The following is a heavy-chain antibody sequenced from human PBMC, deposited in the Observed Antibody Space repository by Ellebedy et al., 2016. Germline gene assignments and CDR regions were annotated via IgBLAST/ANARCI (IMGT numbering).Heavy chain of an antibody. D-gene: IGHD5-12*01. V-gene: IGHV3-30*18. J-gene: IGHJ6*03. CDR2: ISYDGSNE. Sequence: GESLKISXAASGSTFNNYAIHWVRQAPGKGLEWVAVISYDGSNEYYADSVKGRFTISRDNSKNTLYLQMNSLRAEDTAVYFCAKDLHGYDYYYFYYMDVWGKGTTVTVSS. CDR1: GSTFNNYA. CDR3: AKDLHGYDYYYFYYMDV.